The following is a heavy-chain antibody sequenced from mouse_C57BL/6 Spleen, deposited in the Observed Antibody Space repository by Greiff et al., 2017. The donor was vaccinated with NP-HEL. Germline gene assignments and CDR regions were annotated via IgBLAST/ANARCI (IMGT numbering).Heavy chain of an antibody. CDR1: GFTFSDYG. CDR3: ATAQATLMDY. Sequence: DVKLVESGGGLVKPGGSLKLSCAASGFTFSDYGMHWVRQAPEKGLEWVAYISSGSSTIYYADTVKGRFTISRDNAKNTLFLQMTSLRSEDTAMYYCATAQATLMDYWGQGTSVTVSS. V-gene: IGHV5-17*01. CDR2: ISSGSSTI. J-gene: IGHJ4*01. D-gene: IGHD3-2*02.